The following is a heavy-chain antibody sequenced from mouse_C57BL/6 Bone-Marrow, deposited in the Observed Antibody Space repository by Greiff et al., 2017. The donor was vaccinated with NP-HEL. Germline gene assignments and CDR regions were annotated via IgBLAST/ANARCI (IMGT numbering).Heavy chain of an antibody. D-gene: IGHD2-4*01. V-gene: IGHV1-81*01. J-gene: IGHJ3*01. CDR3: ANIYYDYPWFAY. Sequence: QVQLQQSGAELARPGASVKLSCKASGYTFTSYGISWVKQRTGQGLEWIGEIYPRSGNTYYNEKFKRKATLTADKSSSTAYMELRSLTSEDSAVYFCANIYYDYPWFAYWGQGTLVTVSA. CDR1: GYTFTSYG. CDR2: IYPRSGNT.